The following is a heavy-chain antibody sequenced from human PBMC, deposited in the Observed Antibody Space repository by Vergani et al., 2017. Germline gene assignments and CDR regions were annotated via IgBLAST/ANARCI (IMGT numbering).Heavy chain of an antibody. D-gene: IGHD3-22*01. CDR3: TIVTDYYESSGYYLDY. CDR1: GYSLTELT. CDR2: FDPEHGEV. V-gene: IGHV1-24*01. J-gene: IGHJ4*02. Sequence: QVQLVQSGSEVRKPGASVKVSCQVSGYSLTELTIHWVRQAPGKGLEWMGGFDPEHGEVTFANHIQGRVTMTEDRSTDTAYMELSSLRPEDTALYYCTIVTDYYESSGYYLDYWGQGTLVTVSS.